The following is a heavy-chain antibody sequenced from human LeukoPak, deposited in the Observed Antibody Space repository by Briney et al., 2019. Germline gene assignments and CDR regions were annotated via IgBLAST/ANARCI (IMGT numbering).Heavy chain of an antibody. Sequence: GGSLRLSCVASGFTFGHYFMSWIRQAPGGGLEWVANINPDGSIKFHADSVKGRFSISRDNARNSVYLQMNSLRGEDTAVYYCARAVDVADYWGQGTLVAVSS. D-gene: IGHD3-16*01. CDR2: INPDGSIK. J-gene: IGHJ4*02. CDR3: ARAVDVADY. CDR1: GFTFGHYF. V-gene: IGHV3-7*01.